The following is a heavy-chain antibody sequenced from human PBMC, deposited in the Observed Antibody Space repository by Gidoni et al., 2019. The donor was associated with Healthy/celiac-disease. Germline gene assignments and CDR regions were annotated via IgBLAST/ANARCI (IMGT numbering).Heavy chain of an antibody. CDR2: ISYDGSNK. V-gene: IGHV3-30-3*01. CDR1: GFTFSSYA. D-gene: IGHD3-10*01. J-gene: IGHJ6*03. CDR3: ARGGEYYGSGSYYRSYYMDV. Sequence: QVQLVESGGGVVQPGRSLRLSCAASGFTFSSYAMHWVRQAPGKGLEWVAVISYDGSNKYYADSVKGRFTISRDNSKNTLYLQMNSLRAEDTAVYYCARGGEYYGSGSYYRSYYMDVWGKGTTVTVSS.